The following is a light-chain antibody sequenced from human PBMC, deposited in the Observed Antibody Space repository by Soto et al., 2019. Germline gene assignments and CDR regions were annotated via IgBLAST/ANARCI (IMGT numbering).Light chain of an antibody. V-gene: IGKV3-20*01. CDR2: GAS. J-gene: IGKJ1*01. Sequence: EIVLTRSPGTLSLSPEERATLSCRASQSVSTYLGWYQQKPGQAPRLLIYGASSRATGIPDRFSGSGSGTDFTLSISRLEPEDFAVYYCHQYGISPVTFGQGTKVDIK. CDR1: QSVSTY. CDR3: HQYGISPVT.